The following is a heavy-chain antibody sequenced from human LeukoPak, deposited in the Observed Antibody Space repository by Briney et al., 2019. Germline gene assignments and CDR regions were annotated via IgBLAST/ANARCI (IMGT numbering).Heavy chain of an antibody. CDR3: AKAPRQWLALYFDY. D-gene: IGHD6-19*01. V-gene: IGHV3-23*01. J-gene: IGHJ4*02. Sequence: LPGGSLRLSCAASGFTFSSFAMSWVRQAPGKGLEWVSAISGSGGSTYYADSVKGRFTISRDNSKNTLYLQMNSLRAEDTAVYYCAKAPRQWLALYFDYWGQGTLVTVSS. CDR2: ISGSGGST. CDR1: GFTFSSFA.